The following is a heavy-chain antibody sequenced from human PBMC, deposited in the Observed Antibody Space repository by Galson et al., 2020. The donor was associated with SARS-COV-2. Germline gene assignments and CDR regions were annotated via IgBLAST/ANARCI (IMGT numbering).Heavy chain of an antibody. CDR3: ARVHDLLGYCSSTSCYSIDY. CDR1: GGSISSGGYY. D-gene: IGHD2-2*01. J-gene: IGHJ4*02. V-gene: IGHV4-39*07. CDR2: IYYSGST. Sequence: SETLSLTCTVSGGSISSGGYYWGWIRQPPGKGLEWIGSIYYSGSTYYNPSLKSRVTISVDTSKNQFSLKLSSVTAADTAVYYCARVHDLLGYCSSTSCYSIDYWGQGTLVTVSS.